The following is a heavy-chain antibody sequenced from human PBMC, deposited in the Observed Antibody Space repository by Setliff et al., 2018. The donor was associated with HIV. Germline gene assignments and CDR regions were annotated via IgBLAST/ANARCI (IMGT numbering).Heavy chain of an antibody. D-gene: IGHD6-13*01. V-gene: IGHV4-61*09. CDR3: ARSDSGYRSSWAPFDI. Sequence: SETLSLTCTVSGGSISSGSYYWSWIRQPAGKGLEWIGHIYTNENTNYNPSLKSRVTISVDTSKNQFSLKLSSVTAADTAVYYCARSDSGYRSSWAPFDIWGQGTMVTVSS. J-gene: IGHJ3*02. CDR2: IYTNENT. CDR1: GGSISSGSYY.